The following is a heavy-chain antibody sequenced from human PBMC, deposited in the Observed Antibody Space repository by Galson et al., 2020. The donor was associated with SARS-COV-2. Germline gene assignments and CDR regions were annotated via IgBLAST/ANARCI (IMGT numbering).Heavy chain of an antibody. CDR3: ARGEWVLLGNPGGEIDY. CDR2: ISYDGSKT. D-gene: IGHD3-16*01. CDR1: EFFFYNYA. J-gene: IGHJ4*02. Sequence: TGGSLRLSCTASEFFFYNYAMHWLRQAPGKGLEWVAQISYDGSKTHYADSMKGRFTISRDNSQDTMFLQMTSVRPEDTSVYFCARGEWVLLGNPGGEIDYWGQGTLVTVSS. V-gene: IGHV3-30-3*01.